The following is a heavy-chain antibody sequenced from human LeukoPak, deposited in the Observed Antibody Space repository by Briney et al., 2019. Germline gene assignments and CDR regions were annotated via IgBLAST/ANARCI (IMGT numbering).Heavy chain of an antibody. D-gene: IGHD6-6*01. CDR3: ARVSIAARMYYYYYMDV. CDR2: IYTSGST. J-gene: IGHJ6*03. CDR1: GGSISSGSYY. Sequence: SQTLSLTCTVSGGSISSGSYYWSWIRQPAGKGLEWIGRIYTSGSTNYNPSLKSRVSTSVDTSKNQFSLKLSSVTAADTAVYYCARVSIAARMYYYYYMDVWGKGTTVTVSS. V-gene: IGHV4-61*02.